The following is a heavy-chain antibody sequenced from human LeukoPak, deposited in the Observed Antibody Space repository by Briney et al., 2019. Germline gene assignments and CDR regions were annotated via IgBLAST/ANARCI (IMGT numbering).Heavy chain of an antibody. CDR3: ARGHYDILTGYKSAFDI. CDR1: GYTFTSYD. CDR2: MNPNSGNT. Sequence: ASVKVSCQASGYTFTSYDINWVRQATGQGLEWMGWMNPNSGNTGYAQKFQGKGTMTRNTSISTAYMELSSLRSEDTAVYYCARGHYDILTGYKSAFDIWGQGTMVTVSS. D-gene: IGHD3-9*01. V-gene: IGHV1-8*01. J-gene: IGHJ3*02.